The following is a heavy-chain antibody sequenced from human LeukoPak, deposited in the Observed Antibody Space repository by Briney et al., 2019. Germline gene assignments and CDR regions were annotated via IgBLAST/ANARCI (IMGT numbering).Heavy chain of an antibody. CDR2: ISYDGSNK. Sequence: GGSLRLSCAASGFTFGRYALHWVRQAPAKGLEWVAVISYDGSNKYYADSVKGRFTISRDSSKNTVSLQMNSLRAEDTAMYYCARDSRGHISVAGIDYWGQGTLVTVSS. J-gene: IGHJ4*02. CDR1: GFTFGRYA. CDR3: ARDSRGHISVAGIDY. D-gene: IGHD6-19*01. V-gene: IGHV3-30-3*01.